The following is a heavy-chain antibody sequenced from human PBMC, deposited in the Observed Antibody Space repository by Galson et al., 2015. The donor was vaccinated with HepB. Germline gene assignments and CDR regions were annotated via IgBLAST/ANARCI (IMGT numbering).Heavy chain of an antibody. Sequence: SLRLSCAASGFTFSSYSMNWVRQAPGKGLEWVSYISSSSSTIYYADSVKGRFTISRDNAKNSLYLQMNSLRAEDTAVYYCARRQSSSSWPVDYYYYYMDVWGKGTTVTVSS. CDR3: ARRQSSSSWPVDYYYYYMDV. CDR1: GFTFSSYS. D-gene: IGHD6-13*01. J-gene: IGHJ6*03. CDR2: ISSSSSTI. V-gene: IGHV3-48*01.